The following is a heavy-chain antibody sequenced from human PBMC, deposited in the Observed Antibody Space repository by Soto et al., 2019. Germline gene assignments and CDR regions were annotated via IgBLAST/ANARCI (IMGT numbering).Heavy chain of an antibody. Sequence: SETLSLTCTVSGGSISSYYWSWIRQPPGKGLEWIGYIYYSGSTNYNPPLKSRVTISVDTSKNQFSLKLSSVTAADTAVYYCARGLGYCSSTSCPFDYWGQGTLVTVSS. D-gene: IGHD2-2*01. CDR1: GGSISSYY. CDR3: ARGLGYCSSTSCPFDY. J-gene: IGHJ4*02. V-gene: IGHV4-59*01. CDR2: IYYSGST.